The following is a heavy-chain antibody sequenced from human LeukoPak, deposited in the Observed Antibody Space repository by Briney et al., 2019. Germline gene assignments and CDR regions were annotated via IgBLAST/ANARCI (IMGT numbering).Heavy chain of an antibody. Sequence: GGSLRLSCAASGFIFSRYMMNWVRQAPGKGLEWVSSISTSSNYIYYADSVKGRFTISRDNAKNSPYLQMNSLRAEDTALYYCAKDQAAGGYFDLWGRGTLVTVSS. D-gene: IGHD1-14*01. J-gene: IGHJ2*01. CDR2: ISTSSNYI. V-gene: IGHV3-21*04. CDR3: AKDQAAGGYFDL. CDR1: GFIFSRYM.